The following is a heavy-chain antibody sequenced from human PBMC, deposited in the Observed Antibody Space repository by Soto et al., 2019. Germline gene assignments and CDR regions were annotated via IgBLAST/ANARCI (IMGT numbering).Heavy chain of an antibody. V-gene: IGHV1-46*01. Sequence: ASVKVSCKASGYTFTSYYMHWVRQAPGQGLEWMGIINPSGGSTSYAQKFQGRVTMTRDTSTSTVYMELTSVTAADTAVYYCARGRHCTSTSCFGFPSTWFDPWGQGTLVTVSS. CDR3: ARGRHCTSTSCFGFPSTWFDP. J-gene: IGHJ5*02. CDR1: GYTFTSYY. D-gene: IGHD2-2*01. CDR2: INPSGGST.